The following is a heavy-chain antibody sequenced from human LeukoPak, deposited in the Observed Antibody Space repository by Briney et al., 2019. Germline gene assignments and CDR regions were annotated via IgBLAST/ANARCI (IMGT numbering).Heavy chain of an antibody. V-gene: IGHV3-21*01. Sequence: GGSLRLSCAASGFNFSNFAMSWVRQAPGKGLEWVSYISSSSSYRYYADSVKGRFTISRDNAKNSLYLQMDSLRAEDTAVYYCARHYYDSGYPGIDCWGQGTLVTVSS. D-gene: IGHD3-22*01. CDR3: ARHYYDSGYPGIDC. CDR2: ISSSSSYR. J-gene: IGHJ4*02. CDR1: GFNFSNFA.